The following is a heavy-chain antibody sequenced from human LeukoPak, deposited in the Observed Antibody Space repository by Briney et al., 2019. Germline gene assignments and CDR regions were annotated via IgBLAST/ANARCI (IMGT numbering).Heavy chain of an antibody. J-gene: IGHJ4*02. Sequence: GESLKISCKGSGYSFTSYWIGWVRQMPGKGLEWMGIIYPGDSDTRYSPSFQGQVTISADKSISTAYPQWSSLKASDTAMYYCARPVLDSSGYFDYWGQGTLVTVSS. CDR2: IYPGDSDT. CDR3: ARPVLDSSGYFDY. D-gene: IGHD3-22*01. V-gene: IGHV5-51*01. CDR1: GYSFTSYW.